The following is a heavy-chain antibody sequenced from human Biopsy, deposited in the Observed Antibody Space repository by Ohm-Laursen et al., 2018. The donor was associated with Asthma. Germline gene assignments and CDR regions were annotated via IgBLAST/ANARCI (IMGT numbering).Heavy chain of an antibody. V-gene: IGHV3-9*01. D-gene: IGHD3-22*01. Sequence: SLRLSCSASGFSFDDCAMHWVRQAPGKGLEWASSISCISGNIDYADSVKGRFTISRDNAKNSLYLQMQSLRPEDTAFYYCAKSADYYDSTDYLDFWGRGTLVTVSS. CDR2: ISCISGNI. J-gene: IGHJ4*01. CDR1: GFSFDDCA. CDR3: AKSADYYDSTDYLDF.